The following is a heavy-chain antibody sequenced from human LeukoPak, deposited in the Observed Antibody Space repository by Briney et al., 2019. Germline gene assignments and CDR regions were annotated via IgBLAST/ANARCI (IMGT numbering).Heavy chain of an antibody. CDR2: ISGPGGLT. V-gene: IGHV3-23*01. Sequence: AGGSLRLSCAASGFTFSKYTMTSVRQAPGKGLEWVSGISGPGGLTDYADSVKGRFTISRDNSKNTLYLQMNSLRADDTDTYYCAKGESDIVVVPGADAFDIWGQGTIVIVSS. J-gene: IGHJ3*02. D-gene: IGHD2-2*01. CDR1: GFTFSKYT. CDR3: AKGESDIVVVPGADAFDI.